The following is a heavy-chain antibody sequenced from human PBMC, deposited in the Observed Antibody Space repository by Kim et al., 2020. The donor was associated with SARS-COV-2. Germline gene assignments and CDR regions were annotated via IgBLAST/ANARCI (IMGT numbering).Heavy chain of an antibody. CDR3: AGDFVERATITVY. Sequence: GGSLRLSCAASGFTFSSYAMSWVRQAPGKGLEWVSGISGSGATTLYADSVKGRFTISRDNSKNTLYLQMNSLRAEDTAVYYCAGDFVERATITVYWGQGTLVTVSS. CDR1: GFTFSSYA. V-gene: IGHV3-23*01. J-gene: IGHJ4*02. D-gene: IGHD5-12*01. CDR2: ISGSGATT.